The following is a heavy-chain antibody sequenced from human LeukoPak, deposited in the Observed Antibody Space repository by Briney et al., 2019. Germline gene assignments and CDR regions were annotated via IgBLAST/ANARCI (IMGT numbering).Heavy chain of an antibody. D-gene: IGHD4-17*01. CDR3: ARGDDYGDSFDY. Sequence: SETLSLTCTVSGDSINSFYWSWIRQPPGKGLEWIGFIYYRGSTNYNPSLKSRLTISVDTSKNQFSLKLSSVTAADTAVYYCARGDDYGDSFDYWGQGTLVTVSS. CDR2: IYYRGST. CDR1: GDSINSFY. J-gene: IGHJ4*02. V-gene: IGHV4-59*01.